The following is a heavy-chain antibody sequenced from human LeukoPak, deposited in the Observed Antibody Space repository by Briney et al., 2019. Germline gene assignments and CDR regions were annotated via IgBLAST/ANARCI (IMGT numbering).Heavy chain of an antibody. J-gene: IGHJ4*02. D-gene: IGHD3-10*01. CDR1: GGTFSSYA. CDR3: ARDPLAYYGSGSPKGGDY. CDR2: IIPIFGTA. Sequence: SVKVSCKASGGTFSSYAISWVRQAPGQGLERMGRIIPIFGTANYAQKFQGRVTITADKSTSTAYMELSSLRSEDTAVYYCARDPLAYYGSGSPKGGDYWGQGTLVTVSS. V-gene: IGHV1-69*06.